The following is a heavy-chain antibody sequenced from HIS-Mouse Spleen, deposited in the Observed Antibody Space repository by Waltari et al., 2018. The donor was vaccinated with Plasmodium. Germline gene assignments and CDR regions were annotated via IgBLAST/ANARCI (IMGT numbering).Heavy chain of an antibody. Sequence: QLQLQESGPGLVKPSETLSLTCTVSGGSISSSRYYWGWIRQPPGQGLGWIGSIYYSGSTYYNPSLKSRVTISVDTSKNQFSLKLSSVTAADTAVYYCARRGGSYYYFDYWGQGTLVTVSS. CDR2: IYYSGST. CDR3: ARRGGSYYYFDY. CDR1: GGSISSSRYY. V-gene: IGHV4-39*01. J-gene: IGHJ4*02. D-gene: IGHD1-26*01.